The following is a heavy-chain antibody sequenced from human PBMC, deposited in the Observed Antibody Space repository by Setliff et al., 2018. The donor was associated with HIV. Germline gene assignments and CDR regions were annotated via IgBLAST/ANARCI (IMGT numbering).Heavy chain of an antibody. J-gene: IGHJ5*02. D-gene: IGHD2-2*01. CDR1: GGSFSSYY. CDR3: ARGGTSSNWFDP. Sequence: SETLSLTCAVYGGSFSSYYWIWIRQPPGKGLEWIGEINHSGSTAYNPSLKSRVTISVDTSKNQFSLKLNSVTAADTAVYYCARGGTSSNWFDPWGQGTLVTVSS. V-gene: IGHV4-34*01. CDR2: INHSGST.